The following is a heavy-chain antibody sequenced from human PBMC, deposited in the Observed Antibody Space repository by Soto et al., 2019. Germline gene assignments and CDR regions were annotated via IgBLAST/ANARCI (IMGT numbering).Heavy chain of an antibody. J-gene: IGHJ5*02. V-gene: IGHV1-69*06. Sequence: PVKVSCKASGGTFSSYAISWVRQAPGQGIEWMGGIIPIFGTANYAQKFQGRVTITADKSTSTAYMELSSLRSEDTAVYYCARGSDYDSLTGYRTTTQPSNWFDPWGQGTLVTVSS. CDR1: GGTFSSYA. D-gene: IGHD3-9*01. CDR3: ARGSDYDSLTGYRTTTQPSNWFDP. CDR2: IIPIFGTA.